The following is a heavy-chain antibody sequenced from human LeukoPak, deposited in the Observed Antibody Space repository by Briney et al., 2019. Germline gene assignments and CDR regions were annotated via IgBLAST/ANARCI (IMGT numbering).Heavy chain of an antibody. D-gene: IGHD6-13*01. J-gene: IGHJ4*02. CDR2: ISSSSSYI. V-gene: IGHV3-21*01. Sequence: GGSLRLSCAASGFTFSSYSMNWVRQAPGKGLEWVSSISSSSSYIYYADSVKGRFTISRDNDKNSLYLQMNSLRAEDTAVYYCAKDRAADGAAAGRYYFDYWGQGTLVTVSS. CDR1: GFTFSSYS. CDR3: AKDRAADGAAAGRYYFDY.